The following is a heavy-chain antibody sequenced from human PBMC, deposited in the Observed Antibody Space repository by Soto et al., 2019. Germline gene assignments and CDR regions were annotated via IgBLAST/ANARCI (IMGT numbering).Heavy chain of an antibody. CDR2: ISGSGVST. CDR1: GFTFSSYA. CDR3: ARIDSSDSYYFDY. Sequence: PGGSLRLSCAASGFTFSSYAMSWVLQAPGKGLEWVSGISGSGVSTYYADSVKGLFTISRENSKNTLYLQINSLRAEDTAVYYCARIDSSDSYYFDYWGQGTLDTVSS. J-gene: IGHJ4*02. V-gene: IGHV3-23*01. D-gene: IGHD3-22*01.